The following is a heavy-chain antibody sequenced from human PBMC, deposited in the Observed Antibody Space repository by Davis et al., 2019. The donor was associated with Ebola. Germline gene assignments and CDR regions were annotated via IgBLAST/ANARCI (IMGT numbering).Heavy chain of an antibody. CDR3: ARQGLGLVGATEFDY. CDR2: VYCSGST. J-gene: IGHJ4*02. V-gene: IGHV4-39*01. D-gene: IGHD1-26*01. CDR1: GGSISSSSYY. Sequence: SETLSLTCTVSGGSISSSSYYWGWIRQSPGKGLEWIGSVYCSGSTYYNPSLRSRVTVSGDRSKNQVSLNLSSVTAADTAVYYCARQGLGLVGATEFDYWGQGTLLTVSS.